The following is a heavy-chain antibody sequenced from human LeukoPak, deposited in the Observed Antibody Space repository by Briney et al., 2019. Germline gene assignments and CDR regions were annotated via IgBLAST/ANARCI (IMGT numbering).Heavy chain of an antibody. Sequence: GGSLRLSCAASGFTFSSYSMNWVRQAPGKGLEWVSYISSSSSTIYYADSVKGRFTISRDNAKNSPYLQMNSLRAEETAVYYCARTYYDFWSGYDVWFDPWGQGTLVTVSS. J-gene: IGHJ5*02. D-gene: IGHD3-3*01. CDR1: GFTFSSYS. CDR2: ISSSSSTI. CDR3: ARTYYDFWSGYDVWFDP. V-gene: IGHV3-48*01.